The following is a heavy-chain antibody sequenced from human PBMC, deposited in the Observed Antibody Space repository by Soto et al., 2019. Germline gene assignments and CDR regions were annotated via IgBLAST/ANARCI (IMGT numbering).Heavy chain of an antibody. V-gene: IGHV4-4*07. D-gene: IGHD3-3*01. CDR1: GGSISSYY. CDR3: ARDHYDFWRETHNTQRHLTYYSYYGMDV. J-gene: IGHJ6*02. CDR2: IYTSGST. Sequence: SETLSLSCTVSGGSISSYYWSWIRQPAGKGLEWIGRIYTSGSTNYNPSLKRRVTMSVDTSKNQFSLKLSSVTDADTAVYYCARDHYDFWRETHNTQRHLTYYSYYGMDVWGQGTTVT.